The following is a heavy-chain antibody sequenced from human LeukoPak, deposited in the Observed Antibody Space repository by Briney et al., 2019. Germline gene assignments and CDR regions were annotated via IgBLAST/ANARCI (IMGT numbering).Heavy chain of an antibody. J-gene: IGHJ3*02. CDR3: ASTTYYDILTGYYRPFDI. CDR1: GGSFSGYY. V-gene: IGHV4-34*01. Sequence: SETLSLTCAVYGGSFSGYYWSWIRQPPGKGLEWIGEINHSGSTNYNPSLKSRVTISVDTSKNQFSLKLSSVTAADTAVYYCASTTYYDILTGYYRPFDIWGQGTMVTVSS. D-gene: IGHD3-9*01. CDR2: INHSGST.